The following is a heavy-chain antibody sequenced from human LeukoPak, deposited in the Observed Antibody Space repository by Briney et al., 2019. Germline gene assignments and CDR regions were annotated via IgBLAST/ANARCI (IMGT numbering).Heavy chain of an antibody. D-gene: IGHD2/OR15-2a*01. CDR1: GFTFSSYA. CDR2: ISGSGGST. CDR3: AKFCNAVEYYYYYGMDV. Sequence: GGSLRLSCAASGFTFSSYAMSWVRQAPGKGLEWVSAISGSGGSTYYADSVKGRFTISRDSSKNTLYLQMNSLRAEDTAVYYCAKFCNAVEYYYYYGMDVWGQGTTVTVSS. J-gene: IGHJ6*02. V-gene: IGHV3-23*01.